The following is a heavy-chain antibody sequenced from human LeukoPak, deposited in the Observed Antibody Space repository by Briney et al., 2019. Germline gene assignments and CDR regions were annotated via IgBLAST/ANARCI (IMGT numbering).Heavy chain of an antibody. CDR2: IIPIFGTA. J-gene: IGHJ5*02. V-gene: IGHV1-69*13. Sequence: ASVKVSCKASGGTFSSYAISWVRQAPGQGLEWMGGIIPIFGTANYAQKFQGRVTITADESTSTAYMELSSLRSEDTAVYYCAREGGFEVEMATIRSPKLAGDRFDPWGQGTLVTVSS. D-gene: IGHD5-24*01. CDR3: AREGGFEVEMATIRSPKLAGDRFDP. CDR1: GGTFSSYA.